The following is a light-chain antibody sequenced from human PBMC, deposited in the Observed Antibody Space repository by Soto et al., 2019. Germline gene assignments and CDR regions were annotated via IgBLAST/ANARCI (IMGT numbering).Light chain of an antibody. CDR3: LQHHSDPYT. V-gene: IGKV1-17*01. J-gene: IGKJ2*01. Sequence: DIQMTQSPSSLSASIGDRVTITCRASQGIRYDLGWYQQKPGKAPKRLIYAASSLQSGVPSRFSGSGSGTEFTLTISSLQTEDFSTYYRLQHHSDPYTFGQGTKLDIK. CDR1: QGIRYD. CDR2: AAS.